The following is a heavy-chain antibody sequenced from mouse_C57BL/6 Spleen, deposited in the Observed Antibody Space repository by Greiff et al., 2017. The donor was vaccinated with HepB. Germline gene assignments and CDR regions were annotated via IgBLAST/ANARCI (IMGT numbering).Heavy chain of an antibody. J-gene: IGHJ2*01. CDR2: IYPSDSET. D-gene: IGHD2-1*01. CDR3: AREGGGNPFDY. V-gene: IGHV1-61*01. Sequence: QVQLQQPGAELVRPGSSVKLSCKASGYTFTSYWMDWVKQRPGQGLEWIGNIYPSDSETHYNQKFKDKATLTVDKSSSTAYMQLSSLTSEDSAVYYCAREGGGNPFDYWGQGTTLTVSS. CDR1: GYTFTSYW.